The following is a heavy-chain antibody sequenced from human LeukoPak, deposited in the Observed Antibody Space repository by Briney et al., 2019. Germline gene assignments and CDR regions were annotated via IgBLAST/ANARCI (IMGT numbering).Heavy chain of an antibody. Sequence: GSLRLSCAASGFTFSSYSMNWVRQAPGKGLEWISSISSSSSYIYYADSVKGRFTISRDNAKNSLYLQMNSLRAEDTAVYYCARDFPYCSSTSCYNNWFDPWGQGTLVTVSS. V-gene: IGHV3-21*01. D-gene: IGHD2-2*02. CDR1: GFTFSSYS. CDR3: ARDFPYCSSTSCYNNWFDP. CDR2: ISSSSSYI. J-gene: IGHJ5*02.